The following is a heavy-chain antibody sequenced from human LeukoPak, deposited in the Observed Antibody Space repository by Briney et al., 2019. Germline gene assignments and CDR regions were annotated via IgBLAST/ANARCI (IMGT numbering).Heavy chain of an antibody. J-gene: IGHJ4*02. Sequence: GGSLRLSCAASGFTFSSYVMSWVRQAPGKGLEWVSAISDNSVSTYYADSVKGRFTVSRDNSKNTLYLQMNSLRVEDTAVYYCATPNYYASGKYFGYWGQGTLVTVSS. CDR1: GFTFSSYV. D-gene: IGHD3-10*01. CDR2: ISDNSVST. V-gene: IGHV3-23*01. CDR3: ATPNYYASGKYFGY.